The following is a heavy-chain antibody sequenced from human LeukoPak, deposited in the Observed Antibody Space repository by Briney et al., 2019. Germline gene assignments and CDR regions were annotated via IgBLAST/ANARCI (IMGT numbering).Heavy chain of an antibody. CDR1: GFTFSSYG. J-gene: IGHJ6*02. CDR2: ISYDGSNK. Sequence: PGRSLRLSCAASGFTFSSYGMHWVRKAPGKGLEWVAVISYDGSNKYYADSVKGRFTISRDNSKNTLYLQMNSLRAEDTAVYYCAKDRGDGYNYDYYYGMDVWGQGTTVTVSS. CDR3: AKDRGDGYNYDYYYGMDV. D-gene: IGHD5-24*01. V-gene: IGHV3-30*18.